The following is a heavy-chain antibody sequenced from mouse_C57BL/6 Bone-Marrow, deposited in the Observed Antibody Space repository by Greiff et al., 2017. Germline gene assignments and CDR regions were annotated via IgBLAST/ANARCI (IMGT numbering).Heavy chain of an antibody. CDR1: GYTFTSYG. J-gene: IGHJ2*01. CDR3: ARWYGNYSYYFDY. CDR2: IYPRSGNT. Sequence: VQLQQSGAELARPGASVKLSCKASGYTFTSYGISWVKQRTGQGLEWIGEIYPRSGNTYYNEKFKGEARLTAENSSSTGYMEIRSLTSEDSAVYFCARWYGNYSYYFDYWGQGTTLTDSS. V-gene: IGHV1-81*01. D-gene: IGHD2-10*02.